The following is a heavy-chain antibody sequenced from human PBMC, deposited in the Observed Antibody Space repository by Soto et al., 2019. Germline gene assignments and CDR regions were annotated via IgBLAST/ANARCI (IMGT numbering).Heavy chain of an antibody. D-gene: IGHD3-3*01. V-gene: IGHV4-34*01. J-gene: IGHJ1*01. Sequence: SETLSLTCAVYGAPFSGCYWTWIRQPPGKGLEWIGEINHAGSTKYNPSLKSRVTISLDTSKNQFSLSLRSVTAADTAVYYCARGRQIFGAVTPFEYWGKATEATLAS. CDR1: GAPFSGCY. CDR3: ARGRQIFGAVTPFEY. CDR2: INHAGST.